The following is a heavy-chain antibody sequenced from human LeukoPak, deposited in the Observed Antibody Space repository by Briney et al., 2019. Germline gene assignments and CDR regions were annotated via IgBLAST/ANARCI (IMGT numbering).Heavy chain of an antibody. CDR3: AKDQSGPNGMALDDEFDYYYGMDV. J-gene: IGHJ6*02. D-gene: IGHD2-8*01. V-gene: IGHV3-23*01. CDR1: GFTFSSYA. CDR2: ISGSGGST. Sequence: GGSLRLSCAASGFTFSSYAMSWVRQAPGEGLEWVSAISGSGGSTYYADSVKGRFTISRDNSKNTLYLQMNSLRADDTAVYYCAKDQSGPNGMALDDEFDYYYGMDVWGQGTTVTVSS.